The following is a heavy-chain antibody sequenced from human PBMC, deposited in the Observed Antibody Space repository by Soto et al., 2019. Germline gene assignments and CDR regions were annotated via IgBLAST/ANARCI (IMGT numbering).Heavy chain of an antibody. D-gene: IGHD5-18*01. CDR2: ISTYNVDT. Sequence: QVQLVQSGAEVKKPGASVRVSCKASGYTFTDYYLHWVRQAPGQGLEWMGWISTYNVDTKYAQKFKGRVTMSTDTSTTTAYMELTSLTSDDTAMYYCARGGFAYGYLDFWGQGTLATVSS. J-gene: IGHJ4*02. V-gene: IGHV1-18*04. CDR3: ARGGFAYGYLDF. CDR1: GYTFTDYY.